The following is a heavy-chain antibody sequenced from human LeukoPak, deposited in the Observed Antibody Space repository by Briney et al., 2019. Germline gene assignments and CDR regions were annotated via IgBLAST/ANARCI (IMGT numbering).Heavy chain of an antibody. V-gene: IGHV3-7*01. CDR2: IKQDGSEK. J-gene: IGHJ4*02. D-gene: IGHD3-10*01. CDR1: GFSFRNSW. CDR3: ARGRGGLLWFGEFNS. Sequence: GGSLRLSCAGSGFSFRNSWMSWVRQAPGKRLEWVANIKQDGSEKYYVDSVKGRFTISRDNANNSLYLQMNSLRAEDTAVYYCARGRGGLLWFGEFNSWGQGTLVTVSS.